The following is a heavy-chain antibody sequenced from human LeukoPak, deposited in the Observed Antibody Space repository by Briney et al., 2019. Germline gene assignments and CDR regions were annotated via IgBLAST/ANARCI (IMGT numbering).Heavy chain of an antibody. Sequence: ASVKVPCKASGYTFTSYDINWVRQATGQGLEWMGWMNPNSGNTGYAQKFQGRVTMTRNTSISTAYMELSSLRSEDTAVYYCATTYSSSWQNDAFDIWGQGTMVTVSS. D-gene: IGHD6-13*01. CDR3: ATTYSSSWQNDAFDI. CDR2: MNPNSGNT. J-gene: IGHJ3*02. V-gene: IGHV1-8*02. CDR1: GYTFTSYD.